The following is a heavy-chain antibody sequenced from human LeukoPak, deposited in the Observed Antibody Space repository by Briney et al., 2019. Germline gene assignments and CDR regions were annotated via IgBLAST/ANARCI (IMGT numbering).Heavy chain of an antibody. CDR1: GFTFSNAW. J-gene: IGHJ4*02. V-gene: IGHV3-15*01. CDR2: IKSKTGGGTT. CDR3: ARAAKRRECCGFIPPNDY. D-gene: IGHD5-18*01. Sequence: PGGSLRLSCAASGFTFSNAWMSWVRQAPGKGLEWVGRIKSKTGGGTTDYAAPVKGRFTISRDDSKNTLYLQMNSLKTEDTAVYYCARAAKRRECCGFIPPNDYWGQGTLVTVSS.